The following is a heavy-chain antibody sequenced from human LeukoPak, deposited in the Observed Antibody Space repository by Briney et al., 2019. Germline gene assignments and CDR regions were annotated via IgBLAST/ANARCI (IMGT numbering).Heavy chain of an antibody. CDR1: GFTFSNYG. CDR2: LSDDVSNE. D-gene: IGHD3-10*01. J-gene: IGHJ4*02. Sequence: GGSLRLSCAHSGFTFSNYGMHWVRQGPRKGLEGVAVLSDDVSNEYYADSVKGRFAISRDNSKNTLYLKMNSLRADDTAVYYCAKDRSPTMVRGLIVGYFDYWGQGTLVTVSS. CDR3: AKDRSPTMVRGLIVGYFDY. V-gene: IGHV3-30*18.